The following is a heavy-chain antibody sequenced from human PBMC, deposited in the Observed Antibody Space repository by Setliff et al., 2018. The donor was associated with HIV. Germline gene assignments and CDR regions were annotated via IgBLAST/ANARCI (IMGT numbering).Heavy chain of an antibody. CDR3: ARRPYYDSWSGHQAFDI. CDR1: GYSFTTYW. J-gene: IGHJ3*02. CDR2: IYPYDSDT. D-gene: IGHD3-3*01. Sequence: PGESLKISCKGSGYSFTTYWIGWVRQMPGKGLEWMGIIYPYDSDTRYSPSFQGQVTISADKSTSTAYVQWSGLKASDTAMYYCARRPYYDSWSGHQAFDIWGQGTMVTVTS. V-gene: IGHV5-51*01.